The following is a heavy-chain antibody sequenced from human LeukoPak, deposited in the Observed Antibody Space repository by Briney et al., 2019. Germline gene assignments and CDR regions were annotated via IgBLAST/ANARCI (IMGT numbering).Heavy chain of an antibody. J-gene: IGHJ5*02. D-gene: IGHD6-13*01. V-gene: IGHV4-59*08. CDR1: GGSISSYY. Sequence: PSETLSLTCTVSGGSISSYYWSWIRQPPGKGLEWIGYTYYSGSPNYNPSLKSRVTISVDTSKNQFSLKLSSVTAADTAVYYCARHLSPYSSSGVWFDPWGQGTLVTVSS. CDR2: TYYSGSP. CDR3: ARHLSPYSSSGVWFDP.